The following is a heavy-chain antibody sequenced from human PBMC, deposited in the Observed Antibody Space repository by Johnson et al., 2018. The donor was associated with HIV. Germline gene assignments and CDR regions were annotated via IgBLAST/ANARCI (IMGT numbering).Heavy chain of an antibody. CDR1: GFTVSSTY. D-gene: IGHD6-13*01. CDR3: ARDQSSSWPGDAFDI. CDR2: IFSGGST. V-gene: IGHV3-66*01. Sequence: VQLVESGGGLVPPGGSLRLSCAASGFTVSSTYMRWVRHAPGKGLEWVSIIFSGGSTYYADSVMGRFTVSRDNSKNALYLQMHSLTAEDTALYYCARDQSSSWPGDAFDIWGQGTLVTASS. J-gene: IGHJ3*02.